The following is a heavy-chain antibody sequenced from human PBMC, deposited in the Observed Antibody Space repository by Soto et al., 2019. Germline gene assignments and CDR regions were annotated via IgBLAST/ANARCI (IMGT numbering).Heavy chain of an antibody. CDR3: ARVWGGGFDF. CDR2: IYYSGST. V-gene: IGHV4-59*01. D-gene: IGHD3-10*01. Sequence: SETLSLTCTVSGFSISSYYWSWIRQPPGKGLEWIGYIYYSGSTNYNPSLKSRVTISVDTSKNQFSLKLSSVTAADTAVYYCARVWGGGFDFWGQGTMVTVSS. CDR1: GFSISSYY. J-gene: IGHJ3*01.